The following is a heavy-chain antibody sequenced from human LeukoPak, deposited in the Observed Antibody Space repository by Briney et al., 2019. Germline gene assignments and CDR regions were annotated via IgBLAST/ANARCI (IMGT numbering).Heavy chain of an antibody. D-gene: IGHD6-19*01. CDR1: GGSFSGYY. J-gene: IGHJ4*02. CDR2: INHSGST. Sequence: SETLSLTCAVYGGSFSGYYWSWIRQPPGKGLEWIGEINHSGSTNYNPSLKSRVTISVDTSKNQFSLELSSVTAADTAVYYCARGSRSGWAHFDYWGQGTLVTVSS. V-gene: IGHV4-34*01. CDR3: ARGSRSGWAHFDY.